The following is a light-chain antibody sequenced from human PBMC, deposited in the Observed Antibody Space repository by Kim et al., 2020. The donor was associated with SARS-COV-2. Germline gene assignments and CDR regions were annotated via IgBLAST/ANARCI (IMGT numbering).Light chain of an antibody. CDR1: SRPVGAYAY. V-gene: IGLV2-14*03. CDR3: ASYTTRSTWV. J-gene: IGLJ3*02. CDR2: DVT. Sequence: QAFPFSCTGTSRPVGAYAYVSWYQQHPDKAPKLIIYDVTKRPSGVSNRFSGSKSGNTASLTISGLQAEDEADYYCASYTTRSTWVFGGGTQLTVL.